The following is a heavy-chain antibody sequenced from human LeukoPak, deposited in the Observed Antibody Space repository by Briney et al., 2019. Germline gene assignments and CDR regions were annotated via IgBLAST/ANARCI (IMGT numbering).Heavy chain of an antibody. CDR2: IYNGGGT. V-gene: IGHV3-53*01. Sequence: GGSLRLSCAASGFTVSSNYMTWVRQAPGKGLEWVSVIYNGGGTSYADSVKGRFTISRDNSKTTLYLHMNSLRAEDTAVYYCARGVVGATYTYYFDYWGQGTLVTVSS. J-gene: IGHJ4*02. D-gene: IGHD1-26*01. CDR1: GFTVSSNY. CDR3: ARGVVGATYTYYFDY.